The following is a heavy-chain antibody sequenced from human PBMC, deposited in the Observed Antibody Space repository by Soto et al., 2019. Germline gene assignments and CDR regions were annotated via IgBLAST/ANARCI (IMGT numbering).Heavy chain of an antibody. CDR2: IYSGGST. Sequence: EVQLVESGGGLVQPGGSLRLSCAASGVTVSRNYMSWVRQAPGKGLEWVSVIYSGGSTYYADSVKGRFTISRDNSKNTLYLHMNSLRAEDTAVYYCARHGYNYGGGYFDYWGQGTLVTVSS. V-gene: IGHV3-66*04. CDR3: ARHGYNYGGGYFDY. CDR1: GVTVSRNY. D-gene: IGHD5-18*01. J-gene: IGHJ4*02.